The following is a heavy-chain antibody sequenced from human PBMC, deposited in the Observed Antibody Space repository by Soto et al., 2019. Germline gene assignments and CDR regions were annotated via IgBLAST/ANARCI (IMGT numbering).Heavy chain of an antibody. D-gene: IGHD4-17*01. V-gene: IGHV3-30*18. CDR3: AKVGIYEVYGDYDLYYYGMDV. Sequence: GGSLRLSCAASGFTFSSYGMHWVRQAPGKGLEWVAVISYDGSNKYYADSVKGRFTISRDNSKNTLYLQMNSLRAEDTAVYYCAKVGIYEVYGDYDLYYYGMDVWGQGTTVTVSS. J-gene: IGHJ6*02. CDR2: ISYDGSNK. CDR1: GFTFSSYG.